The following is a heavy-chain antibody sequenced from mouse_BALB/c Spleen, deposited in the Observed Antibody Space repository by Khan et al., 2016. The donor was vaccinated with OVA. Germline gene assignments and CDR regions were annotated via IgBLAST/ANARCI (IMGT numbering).Heavy chain of an antibody. J-gene: IGHJ2*01. Sequence: EVQLVESGGGLVQPGGSLKLSCAASGFTFSSYGMPWVRQTPDKRLELVATINSNGGSTYYPDSVKGRFTISRDNAKNTLYLQMSSLKSEDTAIYYCARMARTINWGQGTTLTVSS. CDR2: INSNGGST. CDR1: GFTFSSYG. V-gene: IGHV5-6-3*01. CDR3: ARMARTIN.